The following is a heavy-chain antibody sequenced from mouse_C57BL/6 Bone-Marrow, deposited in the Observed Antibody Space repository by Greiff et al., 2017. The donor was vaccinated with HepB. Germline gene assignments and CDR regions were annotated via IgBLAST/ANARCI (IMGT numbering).Heavy chain of an antibody. Sequence: EVQLQQSGPVLVKPGASVKMSCKASGYTFTDYYMNWVKQSHGKSLEWIGVINPYNGGTSYNQKFKGKATLTVDKSSSTAYMELNSLTSEDSAVYYCAISYGSSWGFAYWGQGTLVTVSA. V-gene: IGHV1-19*01. D-gene: IGHD1-1*01. J-gene: IGHJ3*01. CDR3: AISYGSSWGFAY. CDR2: INPYNGGT. CDR1: GYTFTDYY.